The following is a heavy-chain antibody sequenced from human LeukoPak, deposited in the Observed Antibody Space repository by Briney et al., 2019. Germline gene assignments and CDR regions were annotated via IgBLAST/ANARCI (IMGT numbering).Heavy chain of an antibody. CDR2: IIPNGGGT. CDR3: ARGQLTEIDY. V-gene: IGHV1-2*02. CDR1: GYTFAGYY. Sequence: ASVKVSCKASGYTFAGYYMHWVRQAPGQGLEWMGWIIPNGGGTKYAQKFQGRVTVTRDTSISTAYMELSRLRSDDTAVYYCARGQLTEIDYWGQGTLVTVSS. J-gene: IGHJ4*02. D-gene: IGHD5-24*01.